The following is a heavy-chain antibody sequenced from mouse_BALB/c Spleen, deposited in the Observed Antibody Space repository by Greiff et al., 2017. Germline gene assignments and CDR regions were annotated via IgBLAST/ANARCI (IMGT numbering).Heavy chain of an antibody. CDR3: ARGIYGSRALGC. V-gene: IGHV1-12*01. J-gene: IGHJ3*01. D-gene: IGHD1-1*01. CDR2: IYPGNGDT. CDR1: GYTFTSYN. Sequence: QVQLQQPGAELVKPGASVKMSCKASGYTFTSYNMHWVKQTPGQGLEWIGAIYPGNGDTSYNQKFKGKATLTADKSSSTAYMQLSSLTSEDSAVYYCARGIYGSRALGCWGQGTLVTVSA.